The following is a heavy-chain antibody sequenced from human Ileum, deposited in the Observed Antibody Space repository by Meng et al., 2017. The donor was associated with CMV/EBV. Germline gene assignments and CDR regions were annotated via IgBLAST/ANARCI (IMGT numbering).Heavy chain of an antibody. CDR2: INPDDFEI. Sequence: GESLKISCQGSGYSFTTYWIAWVRQLPGKGLEWMGIINPDDFEIRYSPSFQGQITVSADNSITTAYLQWSSVKASDTAMYYCARHYRGNNDYWGQGTLVTVSS. J-gene: IGHJ4*02. CDR1: GYSFTTYW. V-gene: IGHV5-51*01. CDR3: ARHYRGNNDY. D-gene: IGHD1/OR15-1a*01.